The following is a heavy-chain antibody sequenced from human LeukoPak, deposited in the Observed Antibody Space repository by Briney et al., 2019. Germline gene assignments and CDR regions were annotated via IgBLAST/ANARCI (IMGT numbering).Heavy chain of an antibody. V-gene: IGHV1-69*06. Sequence: ASVKVSCTVSGDSFSRYVISWVRQAPGQGPEWMGGIIAAFDKANYAQKFRGRVTISADKSTSTAHLEVDSLTSGDTAIYYCARDSQRGAQRGFQCWGQGTLVTVSS. J-gene: IGHJ1*01. CDR3: ARDSQRGAQRGFQC. CDR1: GDSFSRYV. D-gene: IGHD1-26*01. CDR2: IIAAFDKA.